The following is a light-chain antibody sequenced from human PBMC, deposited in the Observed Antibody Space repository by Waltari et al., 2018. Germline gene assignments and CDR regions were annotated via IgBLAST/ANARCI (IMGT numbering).Light chain of an antibody. V-gene: IGLV1-47*01. J-gene: IGLJ3*02. CDR2: TNN. CDR3: AAWDDSLAWV. CDR1: SSNIGSNS. Sequence: QSVLTQPPSASETPGQRVTISCSGSSSNIGSNSVYWYQQLPGTAPKPLIYTNNHRPSGVPDRFSGSKPGTSASLAISGRRSEDEAHYYWAAWDDSLAWVFGGGTKLTVL.